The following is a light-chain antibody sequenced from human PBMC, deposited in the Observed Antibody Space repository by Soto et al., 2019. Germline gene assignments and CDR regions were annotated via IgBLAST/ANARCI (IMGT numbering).Light chain of an antibody. CDR2: DAS. CDR3: QQRSNWPPYT. J-gene: IGKJ2*01. CDR1: QSVHTY. V-gene: IGKV3-11*01. Sequence: ETVLTQSPATLSLSPGERATLSCRASQSVHTYLAWYQQKAGQAPRLLIYDASNRATGIPARFSGSGSGTDFTLNISSLEPEDCAVYYCQQRSNWPPYTFGQGTKLEIK.